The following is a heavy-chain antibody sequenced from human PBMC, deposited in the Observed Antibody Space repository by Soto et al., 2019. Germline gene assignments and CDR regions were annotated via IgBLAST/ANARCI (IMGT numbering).Heavy chain of an antibody. CDR3: ARNGYSNGWYHFDY. CDR1: GGSISSSNW. V-gene: IGHV4-4*02. CDR2: IHHSGST. J-gene: IGHJ4*02. Sequence: QVQLQESGPGLVKPSGTLSLTCALSGGSISSSNWWSCVRQPPGKGLEWIGEIHHSGSTNYKSSLKSRVTISVDKSKNQFSLKLTSVTAADTAVYYCARNGYSNGWYHFDYWGQGILVTVSS. D-gene: IGHD6-19*01.